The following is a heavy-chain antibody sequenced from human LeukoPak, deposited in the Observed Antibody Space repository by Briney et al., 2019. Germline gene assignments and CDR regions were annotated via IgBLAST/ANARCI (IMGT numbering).Heavy chain of an antibody. CDR3: ARGWSYMDY. Sequence: PGRSLRLSCAASGFTFSSYAMHWVRQAPGKGLEWVAVISYDGSNKYYADSVKGRFTISRDNSKNTLYLQMNSLRAEDTAVYYCARGWSYMDYWGQGTLVTVSS. V-gene: IGHV3-30*04. CDR1: GFTFSSYA. CDR2: ISYDGSNK. J-gene: IGHJ4*02. D-gene: IGHD1-26*01.